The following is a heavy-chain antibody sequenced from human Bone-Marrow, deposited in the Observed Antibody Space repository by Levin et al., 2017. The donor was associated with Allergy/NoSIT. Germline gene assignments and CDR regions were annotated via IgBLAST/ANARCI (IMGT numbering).Heavy chain of an antibody. CDR2: IYHSGST. D-gene: IGHD3-16*01. CDR1: GDSISGSGSNYY. J-gene: IGHJ4*02. CDR3: TRHTAYYDPSRGAFEY. V-gene: IGHV4-39*01. Sequence: PSETLSLTCTVSGDSISGSGSNYYWGWIRQSPGKGLEWIGTIYHSGSTYYNLSLKSRVTISVGTSKNQFSLNLSSVTAADTAIYYCTRHTAYYDPSRGAFEYWGQGTPVTVSS.